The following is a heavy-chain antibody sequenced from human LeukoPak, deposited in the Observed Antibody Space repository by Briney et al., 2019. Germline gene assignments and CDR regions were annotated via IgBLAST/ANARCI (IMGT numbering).Heavy chain of an antibody. CDR2: ISWNSGSI. CDR3: AKARPGRPSTQFDY. CDR1: GFTFDDYA. Sequence: PGRSLRLSCAASGFTFDDYAMHWVRQAPGKGLEWVSGISWNSGSIGYADSVKGRFTISRDNAKNSLYLQMNSLRAEDTALYYCAKARPGRPSTQFDYWGQGTLVTVSS. D-gene: IGHD6-6*01. J-gene: IGHJ4*02. V-gene: IGHV3-9*01.